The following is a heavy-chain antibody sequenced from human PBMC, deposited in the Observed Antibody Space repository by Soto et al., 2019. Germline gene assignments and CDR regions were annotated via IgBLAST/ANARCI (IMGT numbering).Heavy chain of an antibody. J-gene: IGHJ4*02. Sequence: QMTLKESGPTLVKPTQTLTLTCSFSGFSLSTTGVGVGWIRQSPGKALEWLAIIYWDNDKRYSPSLKSRVTITKDTSKNQVVLTVTNMDPVDTGTYYCARSLWFGELHWGQGALVIVSS. D-gene: IGHD3-10*01. CDR2: IYWDNDK. CDR3: ARSLWFGELH. CDR1: GFSLSTTGVG. V-gene: IGHV2-5*02.